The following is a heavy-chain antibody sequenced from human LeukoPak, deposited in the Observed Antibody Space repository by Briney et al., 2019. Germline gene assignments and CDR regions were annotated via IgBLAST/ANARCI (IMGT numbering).Heavy chain of an antibody. CDR3: ARDCGGGSCYGPYDAFDI. CDR2: ISSSGSTI. Sequence: PGGSLRLSCAASGFTFSSYEMNWVRQAPWKGLEWVSYISSSGSTIYYADSVKGRFTISRDNAKNSLYLQMNSLRAEDTAVYYCARDCGGGSCYGPYDAFDIWGQGTMVTVSS. V-gene: IGHV3-48*03. J-gene: IGHJ3*02. D-gene: IGHD2-15*01. CDR1: GFTFSSYE.